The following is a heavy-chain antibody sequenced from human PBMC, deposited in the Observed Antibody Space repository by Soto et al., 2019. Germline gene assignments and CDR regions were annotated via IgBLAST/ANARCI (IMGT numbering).Heavy chain of an antibody. Sequence: QVQLVESGGGLVKPGGSLRLSCAASGFTFSDYYMSWIRQAPGKGLEWVSYISSSSSYTNYADSVKGRFTISRDNAKNPLYLQMNSLRAEDTAVYYCARIVATIENFDYWGQGTLVTVSS. V-gene: IGHV3-11*06. D-gene: IGHD5-12*01. CDR1: GFTFSDYY. CDR3: ARIVATIENFDY. J-gene: IGHJ4*02. CDR2: ISSSSSYT.